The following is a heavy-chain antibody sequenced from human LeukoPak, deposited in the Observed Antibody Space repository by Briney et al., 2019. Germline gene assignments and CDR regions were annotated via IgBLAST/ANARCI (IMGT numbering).Heavy chain of an antibody. J-gene: IGHJ4*02. D-gene: IGHD3-3*01. CDR2: ISGSGGST. CDR3: AKGKRFLEWLFDY. V-gene: IGHV3-23*01. CDR1: GFTFSSYA. Sequence: TGGSLRLPCAASGFTFSSYAMSWVRQAPGKGLEWVSAISGSGGSTYYADSVKGRFTISRDNSKNTLYLQMNSLRAEDTAVYYCAKGKRFLEWLFDYWGQGTLVTVSS.